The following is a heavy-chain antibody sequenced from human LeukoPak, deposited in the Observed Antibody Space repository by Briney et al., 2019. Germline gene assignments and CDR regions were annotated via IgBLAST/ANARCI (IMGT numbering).Heavy chain of an antibody. Sequence: GGSLRLSCAASGFTFSSYSMNWVRQAPGKGLEWVSSISSSSSYIYYADSVKGRFTISRDNAKNSLYLQMNSLRAGDTAVYYCARGRAGYYGSGAIDYWGQGTLVTVSS. CDR3: ARGRAGYYGSGAIDY. J-gene: IGHJ4*02. CDR1: GFTFSSYS. D-gene: IGHD3-10*01. V-gene: IGHV3-21*01. CDR2: ISSSSSYI.